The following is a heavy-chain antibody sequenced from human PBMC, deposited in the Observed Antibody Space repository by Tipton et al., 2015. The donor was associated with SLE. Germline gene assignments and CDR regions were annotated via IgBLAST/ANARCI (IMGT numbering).Heavy chain of an antibody. CDR1: DDSLSSSY. D-gene: IGHD6-19*01. V-gene: IGHV4-59*01. Sequence: TLSLTCVVSDDSLSSSYWSWIRQPPGKGLEWIASLDDSGNTNYNPSLRSQVTTSIDTPKSQFSLKLSSVTAADTAVYYCAKGSGWYKDWGQGTLVTVSS. J-gene: IGHJ4*02. CDR2: LDDSGNT. CDR3: AKGSGWYKD.